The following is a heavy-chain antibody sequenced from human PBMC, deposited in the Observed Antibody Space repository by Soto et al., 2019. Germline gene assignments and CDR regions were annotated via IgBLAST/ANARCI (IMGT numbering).Heavy chain of an antibody. V-gene: IGHV3-23*01. CDR2: ISGSGGST. CDR3: AKIDDFWSGYYRDFDY. D-gene: IGHD3-3*01. CDR1: GFTFSSYA. J-gene: IGHJ4*02. Sequence: GGSLRLSCAASGFTFSSYAMSWVRQAPGKGLEWVSAISGSGGSTYYADSVKDRFTIARDNSKNTLYLQMNSLRAEDTAVYYCAKIDDFWSGYYRDFDYWGQGTLVTVSS.